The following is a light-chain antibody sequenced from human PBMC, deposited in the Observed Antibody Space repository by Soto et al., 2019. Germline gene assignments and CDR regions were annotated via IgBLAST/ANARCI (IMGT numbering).Light chain of an antibody. CDR2: GAS. J-gene: IGKJ1*01. CDR1: QSVPSRD. V-gene: IGKV3-20*01. Sequence: EIVLTQSPATLSLSPGERATLSCRASQSVPSRDVAWYQQKPGQAPRLLVYGASSRANGVQDRFSGSGSWTDLTLTINRLEPEDFAVYYCQQYGSSRTFGQGTRVDIK. CDR3: QQYGSSRT.